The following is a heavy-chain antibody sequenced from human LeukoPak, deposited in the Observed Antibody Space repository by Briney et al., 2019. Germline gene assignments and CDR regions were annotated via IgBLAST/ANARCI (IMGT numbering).Heavy chain of an antibody. J-gene: IGHJ4*02. Sequence: GGSLRLSCAASGFTFDDYAMHWVRQAPGNGLEWVSGISWNSGSIGYADSVKGRFTISRDNAKNTLYLQMNSLRAEDTAVYYCAPKRGYSSGWLYYFDYWGQGTLVTVSS. V-gene: IGHV3-9*01. D-gene: IGHD6-19*01. CDR1: GFTFDDYA. CDR3: APKRGYSSGWLYYFDY. CDR2: ISWNSGSI.